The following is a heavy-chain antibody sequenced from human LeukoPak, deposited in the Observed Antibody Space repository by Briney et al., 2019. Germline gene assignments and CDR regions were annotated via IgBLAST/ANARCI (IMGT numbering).Heavy chain of an antibody. V-gene: IGHV3-43*02. D-gene: IGHD3-10*01. CDR3: AKERLGVSLFDY. Sequence: GGSLRLSCAASGFTFDDYAMHWVRQIPEKGLEWVSLISGDGDTTFYADSVRGRFTISRDNSKNSLYLQMNSLRSEDTALYYCAKERLGVSLFDYWGQGTLVTVSS. CDR2: ISGDGDTT. CDR1: GFTFDDYA. J-gene: IGHJ4*02.